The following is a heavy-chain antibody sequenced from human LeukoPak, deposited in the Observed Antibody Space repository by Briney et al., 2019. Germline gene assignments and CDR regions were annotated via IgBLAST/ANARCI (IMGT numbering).Heavy chain of an antibody. V-gene: IGHV5-51*01. Sequence: GESLQISSKGSGYTFTSYWIGWVRQMPGKGLEWMGIIYPGDSDTRYSPSFQVQVTISADKSISTAYLQWSSLKASDTAMYYCARLYTAMVPDYWGQRSLVTVSS. J-gene: IGHJ4*02. CDR2: IYPGDSDT. CDR3: ARLYTAMVPDY. CDR1: GYTFTSYW. D-gene: IGHD5-18*01.